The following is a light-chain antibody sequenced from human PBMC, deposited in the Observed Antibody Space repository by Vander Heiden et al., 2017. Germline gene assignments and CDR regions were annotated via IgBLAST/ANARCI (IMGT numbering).Light chain of an antibody. CDR2: LGS. CDR1: QSLLHSNGYNY. V-gene: IGKV2-28*01. CDR3: RQALKTPYT. J-gene: IGKJ2*01. Sequence: DIVMTQSPLSLPVTPGEPASISCRSSQSLLHSNGYNYLDWYLQKPGQSPQLLIYLGSNRASGVPDRFSGSGSGTDFTLKISRVEAEDVGVYYCRQALKTPYTFGQGTKLEI.